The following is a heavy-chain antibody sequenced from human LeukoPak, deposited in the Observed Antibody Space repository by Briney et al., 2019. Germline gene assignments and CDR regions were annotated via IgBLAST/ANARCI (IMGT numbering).Heavy chain of an antibody. Sequence: GGSLRLSCAASGFSFSLYWMHWVRQTPGKGLVWVSRLNSDGSVTSYAGSVKGRFTISRDNAKNTLYLEMNSLRAEDTAVYYCVREYCGGDCYTDFWGQGTLVTVSS. V-gene: IGHV3-74*01. J-gene: IGHJ4*02. CDR1: GFSFSLYW. CDR2: LNSDGSVT. D-gene: IGHD2-21*02. CDR3: VREYCGGDCYTDF.